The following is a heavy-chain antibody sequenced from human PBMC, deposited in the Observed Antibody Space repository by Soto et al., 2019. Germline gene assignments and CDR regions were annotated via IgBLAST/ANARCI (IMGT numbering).Heavy chain of an antibody. CDR1: GFTFGDYA. J-gene: IGHJ3*02. V-gene: IGHV3-49*03. D-gene: IGHD2-15*01. CDR3: ARACCSGGTCYLYDVVDI. CDR2: IRTKDYGGTT. Sequence: GGSLRLSCTISGFTFGDYAMSWFRQAPGKGLERIGFIRTKDYGGTTDYAASVIGRFTISRDDSKSIAYLQMTSLKTEDTAVYYCARACCSGGTCYLYDVVDIWGQGTMVTVSS.